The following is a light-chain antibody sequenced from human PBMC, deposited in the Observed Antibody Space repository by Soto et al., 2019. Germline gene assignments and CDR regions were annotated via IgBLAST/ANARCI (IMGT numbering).Light chain of an antibody. V-gene: IGKV1-27*01. CDR3: QKYDSAPLT. J-gene: IGKJ1*01. CDR2: GAS. Sequence: DIQMTQSPSSLSASVGDRVTITCRASQGISNNLAWYQQKPGKVPRLLIYGASTLQSGVPSRFSGSGSGTDFTLTSSRLQPEDAATYCCQKYDSAPLTFGEGTKVEFK. CDR1: QGISNN.